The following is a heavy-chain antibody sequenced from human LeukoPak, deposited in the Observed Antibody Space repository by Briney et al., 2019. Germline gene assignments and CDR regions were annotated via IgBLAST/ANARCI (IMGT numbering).Heavy chain of an antibody. CDR3: AKGTLTNYKTFDY. V-gene: IGHV3-30*04. CDR1: GFTFSSYT. J-gene: IGHJ4*02. D-gene: IGHD1-7*01. Sequence: GGSLRLSCAASGFTFSSYTMHWVRQAPGKGLEWVAVISYDGSNKYYADSVKGRFTISRDNSKNTLYLQMNSLKAEDTAVYYCAKGTLTNYKTFDYWGQGTLVTVSS. CDR2: ISYDGSNK.